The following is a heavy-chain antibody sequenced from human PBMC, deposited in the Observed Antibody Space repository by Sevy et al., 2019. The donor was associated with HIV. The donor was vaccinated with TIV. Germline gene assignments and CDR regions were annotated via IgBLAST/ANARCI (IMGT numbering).Heavy chain of an antibody. D-gene: IGHD6-19*01. J-gene: IGHJ6*02. CDR2: ISGSGGTT. V-gene: IGHV3-23*01. CDR3: AKVLARGVAVAGSAWGMVV. Sequence: GGSLRLSCAASGFTFSNYAMNWVRQAPGKGLEWVSAISGSGGTTYDADSVKGRFTISRDKSQNTLYLQMNSLRAEYTAVYYCAKVLARGVAVAGSAWGMVVWGQGTTVTLSS. CDR1: GFTFSNYA.